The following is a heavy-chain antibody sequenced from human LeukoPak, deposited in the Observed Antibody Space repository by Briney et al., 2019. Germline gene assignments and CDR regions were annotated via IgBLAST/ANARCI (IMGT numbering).Heavy chain of an antibody. V-gene: IGHV3-23*01. J-gene: IGHJ4*02. CDR2: ITTSDGNT. CDR1: GFTFSSYT. CDR3: AKLNYYGSGPHFDY. Sequence: GGSLRLSCAASGFTFSSYTMSWVRQAPGKGLEWVSTITTSDGNTYYADSVKGRFTASRDNSKNTLFLQMNSLRAEDTAVYYCAKLNYYGSGPHFDYWGQGTLVTVSS. D-gene: IGHD3-10*01.